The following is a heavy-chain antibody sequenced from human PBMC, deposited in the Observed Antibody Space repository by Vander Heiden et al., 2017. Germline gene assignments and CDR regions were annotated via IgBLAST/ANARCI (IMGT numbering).Heavy chain of an antibody. CDR1: GLSFSDNN. V-gene: IGHV3-72*01. J-gene: IGHJ4*02. D-gene: IGHD1-20*01. CDR2: IRNKARSYST. Sequence: EEQLVESGGGLVQPGGSLRLSCAASGLSFSDNNMDWVRQAPGKGLEWVARIRNKARSYSTEYAESVKGRFMISRDDSKISVFLQRNSLKTEDTAVYFCARDSNNFSWDYWCRGTLVTVSS. CDR3: ARDSNNFSWDY.